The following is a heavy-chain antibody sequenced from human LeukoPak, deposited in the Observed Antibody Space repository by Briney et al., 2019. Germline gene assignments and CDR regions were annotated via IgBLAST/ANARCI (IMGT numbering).Heavy chain of an antibody. Sequence: GGSLRLTCAASKFTFSNYGMQWVRQAPGKGLEWVAVISYDGSTKYYADSVKGRFTISRDNSRNTLYLQMNSLRTEDTAVYYCAKEYDSGGYGANFDYWGQGTLVTVSS. V-gene: IGHV3-30*18. CDR2: ISYDGSTK. J-gene: IGHJ4*02. CDR3: AKEYDSGGYGANFDY. CDR1: KFTFSNYG. D-gene: IGHD3-10*01.